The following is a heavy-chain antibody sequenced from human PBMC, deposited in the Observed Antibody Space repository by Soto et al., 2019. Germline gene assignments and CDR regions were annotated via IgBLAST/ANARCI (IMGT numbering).Heavy chain of an antibody. CDR3: ARRARDGYSYGSFDY. CDR2: INPSGGST. Sequence: GASVKASCKASGYTFTSYYMHWVRQAPEQGLEWMGIINPSGGSTSYAQKFQGRVTMTRDTSTSTVYMELSSLRSEDTAVYYCARRARDGYSYGSFDYWGQGTLVTVSS. CDR1: GYTFTSYY. D-gene: IGHD5-18*01. V-gene: IGHV1-46*01. J-gene: IGHJ4*02.